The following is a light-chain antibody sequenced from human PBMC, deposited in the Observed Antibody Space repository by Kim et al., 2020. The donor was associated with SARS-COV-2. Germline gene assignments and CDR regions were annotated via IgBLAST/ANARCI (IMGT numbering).Light chain of an antibody. Sequence: DRVTITCRSSQDISNFLAWYQQKPGEVPKLLIYDASVLQSGVPSRFSGRGSGKDFTLTISGLQPEDVATYYCQRCYSVPWTFGQGTKV. J-gene: IGKJ1*01. CDR3: QRCYSVPWT. V-gene: IGKV1-27*01. CDR2: DAS. CDR1: QDISNF.